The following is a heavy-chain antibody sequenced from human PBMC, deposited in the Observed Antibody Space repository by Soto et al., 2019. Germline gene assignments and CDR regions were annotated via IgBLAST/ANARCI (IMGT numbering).Heavy chain of an antibody. Sequence: PSQTLSLTCAVSGDSVSSNSAAWNWIRQSPSRGLEWLGRTYYRSKWSNDYAISVKSRITINPDTSKNQFSLQLNYVTPEDTDVYYCARMVGPTADYWGQGALVTVSS. J-gene: IGHJ4*02. V-gene: IGHV6-1*01. CDR3: ARMVGPTADY. D-gene: IGHD1-26*01. CDR1: GDSVSSNSAA. CDR2: TYYRSKWSN.